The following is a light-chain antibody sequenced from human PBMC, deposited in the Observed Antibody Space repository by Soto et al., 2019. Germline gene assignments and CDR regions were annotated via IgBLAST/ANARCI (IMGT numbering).Light chain of an antibody. J-gene: IGLJ1*01. CDR1: SSDVGGYNY. CDR3: TSYRSATTPPYV. V-gene: IGLV2-14*01. CDR2: EVT. Sequence: QSALTQPASVSGSPGQSITISCTGTSSDVGGYNYVSWYQQYPGKAPKLMIYEVTTRPSGVSDRFSGSKSGNTASLTISGLQAEDEADYFCTSYRSATTPPYVFGSGTKVTVL.